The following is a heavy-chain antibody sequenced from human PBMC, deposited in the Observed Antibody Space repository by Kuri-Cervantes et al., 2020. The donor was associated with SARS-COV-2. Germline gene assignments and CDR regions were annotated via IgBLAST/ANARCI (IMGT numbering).Heavy chain of an antibody. D-gene: IGHD2-15*01. CDR2: INHSGST. Sequence: GSLRLSCAVYGGSFSGYYWSWIRQPPGKGLEWIGEINHSGSTNYNPSLKSRVTISVDTSKNQFSLKLSSVTAADTAVYYCASRYCSGGSCYGGPYYFDYWGQGTLVTDSS. CDR3: ASRYCSGGSCYGGPYYFDY. V-gene: IGHV4-34*01. J-gene: IGHJ4*02. CDR1: GGSFSGYY.